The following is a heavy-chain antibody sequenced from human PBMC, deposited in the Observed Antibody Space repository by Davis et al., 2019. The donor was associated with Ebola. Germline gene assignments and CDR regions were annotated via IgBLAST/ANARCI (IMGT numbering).Heavy chain of an antibody. V-gene: IGHV4-4*02. CDR3: AAYGGTSP. D-gene: IGHD3-16*01. CDR1: GASISSHNF. Sequence: MPSETLSLTCAVSGASISSHNFWTWVRQSPTKGLEWIGDTHHSGLTNYNPSLKSRVSISVDKSNNPFSLSVSSVTAADTAVYYCAAYGGTSPWGQGTLVTVS. J-gene: IGHJ5*02. CDR2: THHSGLT.